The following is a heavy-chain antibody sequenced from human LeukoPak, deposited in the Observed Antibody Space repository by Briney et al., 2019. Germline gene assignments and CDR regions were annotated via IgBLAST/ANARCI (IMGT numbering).Heavy chain of an antibody. CDR1: GFTLSTYT. J-gene: IGHJ4*02. CDR3: ARDNYDSSGPYYFDY. V-gene: IGHV3-21*01. CDR2: ISSSGSYI. D-gene: IGHD3-22*01. Sequence: GGSLRLSCAASGFTLSTYTMNWVRQAPGKGLEWVSSISSSGSYIYYADSVKGRFTISRDDAKNSLSLQMNSLRAEDTAVYYCARDNYDSSGPYYFDYWGQGTLVTVSS.